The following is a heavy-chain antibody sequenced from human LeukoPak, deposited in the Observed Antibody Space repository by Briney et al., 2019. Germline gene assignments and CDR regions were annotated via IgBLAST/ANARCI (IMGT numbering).Heavy chain of an antibody. CDR3: AREGYSGYVIDY. CDR1: GGSFSGYY. Sequence: SETLSLTGAVYGGSFSGYYWSWIRQPPGKGLEWIGEINHSGSTNYNPSLKSRVTISVDTSKNQFSLKLSSVTPEDTAVYYCAREGYSGYVIDYWGQGTLVTVSS. J-gene: IGHJ4*02. CDR2: INHSGST. V-gene: IGHV4-34*01. D-gene: IGHD5-12*01.